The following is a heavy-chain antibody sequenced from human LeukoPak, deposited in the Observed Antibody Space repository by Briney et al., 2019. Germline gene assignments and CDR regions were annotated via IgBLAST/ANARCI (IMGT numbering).Heavy chain of an antibody. CDR3: AKAGGSAWYHYYYMDV. CDR2: IHPKSGDT. V-gene: IGHV1-2*02. CDR1: GYIFSDYY. J-gene: IGHJ6*03. Sequence: ASVKVSCKGSGYIFSDYYIHWVRQAPGQALEWVGWIHPKSGDTNSAQEFQARVPMTRDPSISTAYMELTRLRSDDTAVYYCAKAGGSAWYHYYYMDVWGKGTTVTVSS. D-gene: IGHD6-19*01.